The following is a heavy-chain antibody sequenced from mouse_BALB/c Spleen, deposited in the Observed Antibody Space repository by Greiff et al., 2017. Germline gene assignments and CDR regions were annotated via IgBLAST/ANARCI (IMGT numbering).Heavy chain of an antibody. CDR3: AREPSFAY. CDR2: INSNGGST. J-gene: IGHJ3*01. Sequence: EVMLVESGGGLVKPGGSLTLSCAASGFTFSSYGMSWVRQTPAKRLELVATINSNGGSTYYPDSVKGRFTISRDNAKNTLYLQMSSLKSEDTAMYYCAREPSFAYWGQGTLVTVAA. V-gene: IGHV5-6-3*01. CDR1: GFTFSSYG.